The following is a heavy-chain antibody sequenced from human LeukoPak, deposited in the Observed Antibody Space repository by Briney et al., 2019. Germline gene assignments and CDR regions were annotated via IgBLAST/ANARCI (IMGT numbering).Heavy chain of an antibody. D-gene: IGHD5-18*01. CDR1: GGSISSYY. CDR2: IYYSGST. Sequence: PSETLSLTCTVSGGSISSYYWSWIRQPPGKGLEWIGYIYYSGSTNYNPSLKSRVTISVDTSKNQFSLKLSSVTAADTAVYYCARDPGTATAGGWFDPWGQGTLVTVSS. CDR3: ARDPGTATAGGWFDP. J-gene: IGHJ5*02. V-gene: IGHV4-59*01.